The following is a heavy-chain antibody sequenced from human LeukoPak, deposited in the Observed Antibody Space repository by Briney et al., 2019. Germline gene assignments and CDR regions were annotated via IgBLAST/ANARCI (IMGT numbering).Heavy chain of an antibody. Sequence: PSETLSLTCAVYGGSFSGYYWSWIRQPPGKGLEWIGEINHSGSTNYNPSLKSRVTISVDTTKNQFSLKLSSVTAADTAVYYCARDSAAVSRDWFDPWGQGTLVTVSS. CDR2: INHSGST. CDR3: ARDSAAVSRDWFDP. CDR1: GGSFSGYY. J-gene: IGHJ5*02. D-gene: IGHD6-13*01. V-gene: IGHV4-34*01.